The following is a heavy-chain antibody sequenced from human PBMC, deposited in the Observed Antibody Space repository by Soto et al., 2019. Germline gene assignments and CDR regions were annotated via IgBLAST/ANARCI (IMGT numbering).Heavy chain of an antibody. CDR3: ASEIQGGSGSCLYYYYYGMDV. J-gene: IGHJ6*02. CDR1: GYTFTRYA. V-gene: IGHV1-3*01. Sequence: QVQLVQSGAEVKKPGASVKVSCKASGYTFTRYAMHWVRQAPGQRLEWMGLINAGSGNTKYSQKSHARHNIHGYTTASRASVELRGQRSEDTVVYHCASEIQGGSGSCLYYYYYGMDVWGQGTTVTVSS. CDR2: INAGSGNT. D-gene: IGHD3-22*01.